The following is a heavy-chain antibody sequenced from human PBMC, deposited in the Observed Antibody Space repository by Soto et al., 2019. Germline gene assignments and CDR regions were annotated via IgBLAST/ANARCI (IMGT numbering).Heavy chain of an antibody. Sequence: PGGSLRLSCEGPGFTFSDYGFHWVRQAPGKGLERVAMISSDGSDRYYRDSVQGRFTISRDDSKNTVYLQMNSLRAEDTAMYYCARSTYCNGGSCYPQYWGPGTLVTSPQ. CDR3: ARSTYCNGGSCYPQY. J-gene: IGHJ4*02. D-gene: IGHD2-15*01. V-gene: IGHV3-30*03. CDR2: ISSDGSDR. CDR1: GFTFSDYG.